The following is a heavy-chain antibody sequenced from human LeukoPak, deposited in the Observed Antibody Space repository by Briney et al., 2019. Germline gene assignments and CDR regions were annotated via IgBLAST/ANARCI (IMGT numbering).Heavy chain of an antibody. D-gene: IGHD3-16*01. CDR1: GGSTSSDY. CDR3: ARLKLGAYFDL. V-gene: IGHV4-59*08. CDR2: VYNSGDT. Sequence: SETLSLTCTVSGGSTSSDYWSWIRQSPGKGLEWVGCVYNSGDTGKNPSLKSRVTILLDTSKNQCSLKLTSVSAADTAVYYCARLKLGAYFDLWGRGTLVTVSS. J-gene: IGHJ2*01.